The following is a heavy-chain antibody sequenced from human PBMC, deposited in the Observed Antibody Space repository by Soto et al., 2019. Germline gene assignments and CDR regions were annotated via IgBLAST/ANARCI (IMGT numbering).Heavy chain of an antibody. CDR1: GFTVSSNY. D-gene: IGHD6-6*01. V-gene: IGHV3-53*02. Sequence: EVQLVETGGGLIQPGGSLRLSCAASGFTVSSNYMNWVRQAPGKGLEWLSIIYSDATTYYADSVQGRFTISRDNFKNALYLQMNNLRADDTAVYYCAILSNWGQGTLVPVSS. CDR2: IYSDATT. J-gene: IGHJ4*02. CDR3: AILSN.